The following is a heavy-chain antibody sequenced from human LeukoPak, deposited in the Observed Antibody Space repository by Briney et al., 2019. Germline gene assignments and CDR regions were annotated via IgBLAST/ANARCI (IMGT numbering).Heavy chain of an antibody. J-gene: IGHJ5*02. CDR2: IYYSGST. D-gene: IGHD3-10*01. CDR1: GGSISSSSYY. CDR3: ARNRKVRGVKWWFDP. V-gene: IGHV4-39*01. Sequence: KASETLSLTCTVSGGSISSSSYYWGWIRQPPGKGLEWIGSIYYSGSTYYNPSLKSRVTISVDTSKNQFSLKLSSVTAADTAVYYCARNRKVRGVKWWFDPWGQGTLVTVSS.